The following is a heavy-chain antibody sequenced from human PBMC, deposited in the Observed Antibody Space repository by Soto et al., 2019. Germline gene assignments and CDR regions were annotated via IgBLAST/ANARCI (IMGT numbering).Heavy chain of an antibody. CDR2: FYTGGST. J-gene: IGHJ6*02. V-gene: IGHV3-66*01. D-gene: IGHD1-26*01. CDR1: GFTVSSSY. Sequence: EVQLVESEGSLVQPGGSLRLSCAASGFTVSSSYMSWVRQAPGKGLEWVSVFYTGGSTFYADSVKGRFTISRDNSKNTLYLQMTSLRAEDTAVYYCAREVSGGMDVWGQGTTVTVSS. CDR3: AREVSGGMDV.